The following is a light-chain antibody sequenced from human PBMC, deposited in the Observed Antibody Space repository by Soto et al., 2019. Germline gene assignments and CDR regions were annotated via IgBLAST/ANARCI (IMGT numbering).Light chain of an antibody. CDR1: SSDVGGYNY. Sequence: QSALTQPASVSGSPGQSITISCTGTSSDVGGYNYVSWYQQHPGKAPKLMIYDVSNRPSGVSNRFSGSKSGNTASLTISGLQAEAEADYDCSSYTSSSTLRVFGAGTQLTVL. J-gene: IGLJ3*02. CDR2: DVS. CDR3: SSYTSSSTLRV. V-gene: IGLV2-14*01.